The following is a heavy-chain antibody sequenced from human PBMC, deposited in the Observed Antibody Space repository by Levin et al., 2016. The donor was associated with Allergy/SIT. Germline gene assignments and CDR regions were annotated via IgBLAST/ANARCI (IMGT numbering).Heavy chain of an antibody. CDR2: INGDGSRT. D-gene: IGHD1-26*01. CDR1: GFTFSNYW. V-gene: IGHV3-74*01. CDR3: AGDAYYQGFSHFDF. J-gene: IGHJ4*02. Sequence: GESLKISCAASGFTFSNYWMHWVRQAPGKGLVWVSRINGDGSRTAYADFVKGRFTMSRDNAKNTMYLQMNSLGVEDTAVYYCAGDAYYQGFSHFDFWGQGTLATVSS.